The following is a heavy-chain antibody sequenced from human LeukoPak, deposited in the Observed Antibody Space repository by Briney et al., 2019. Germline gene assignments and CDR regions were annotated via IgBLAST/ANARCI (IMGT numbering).Heavy chain of an antibody. V-gene: IGHV4-31*03. CDR3: ARAYGSGGASNRYFDS. D-gene: IGHD3-10*01. CDR2: IYSSGTT. J-gene: IGHJ4*02. Sequence: PSQTLSLTCTVSGGSITTGGYYWSWIRQHPEKGLVWIGYIYSSGTTFFNPSLKSRVTISLDTSEHQFSLNLTSVTAADTAVYYCARAYGSGGASNRYFDSWGQGALVTVSA. CDR1: GGSITTGGYY.